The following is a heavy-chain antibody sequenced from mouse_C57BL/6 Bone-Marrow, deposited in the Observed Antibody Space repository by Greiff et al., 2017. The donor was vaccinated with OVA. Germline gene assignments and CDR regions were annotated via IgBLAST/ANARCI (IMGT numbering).Heavy chain of an antibody. D-gene: IGHD2-3*01. CDR2: IYPGDGDT. CDR1: GYAFSSYW. CDR3: ARLGWLLSFDY. V-gene: IGHV1-80*01. Sequence: QVQLQQSGAELVKPGASVKISCKASGYAFSSYWMNWVKQRPGKGLEWIGQIYPGDGDTNYNGKFKGKATLTADKSSSTAYMQLSSLTSEDSAVYFCARLGWLLSFDYWGQGTTLTVSS. J-gene: IGHJ2*01.